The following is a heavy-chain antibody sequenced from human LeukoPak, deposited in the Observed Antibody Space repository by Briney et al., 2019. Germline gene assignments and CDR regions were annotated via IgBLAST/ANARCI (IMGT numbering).Heavy chain of an antibody. J-gene: IGHJ6*04. V-gene: IGHV3-23*01. CDR3: AKGVRGVIYYYYGMDV. Sequence: GGSLRLSCAASGFTFSSYAMSWVRQAPGKGLEWVSAISGSGGSTYYADSVKGRFTISRDNSKNTLYLQMNSLRAEDTAVYYCAKGVRGVIYYYYGMDVWGKGTTVTVSS. CDR2: ISGSGGST. CDR1: GFTFSSYA. D-gene: IGHD3-10*01.